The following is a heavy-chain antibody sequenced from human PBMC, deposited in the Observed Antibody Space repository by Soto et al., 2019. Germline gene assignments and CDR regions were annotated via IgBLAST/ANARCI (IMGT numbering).Heavy chain of an antibody. CDR1: GYTFTSYA. V-gene: IGHV1-3*05. Sequence: QVQLVQSGAEEKKPGASVKVSCKASGYTFTSYAMHWVRQAPGQRLEWMGWINAGNGNTKYSQKFQGTVTITRDTAASRAEMELSSLRSEDTGLYYCARGAGSGRDVWCQGTTVTVSS. CDR3: ARGAGSGRDV. CDR2: INAGNGNT. J-gene: IGHJ6*02.